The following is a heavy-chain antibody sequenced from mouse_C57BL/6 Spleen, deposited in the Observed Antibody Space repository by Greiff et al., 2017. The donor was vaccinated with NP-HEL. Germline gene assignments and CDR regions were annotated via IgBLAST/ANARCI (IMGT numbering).Heavy chain of an antibody. CDR2: IYPGDGDT. CDR1: GYAFSSYW. CDR3: ARSDYGSSYPFAY. J-gene: IGHJ3*01. D-gene: IGHD1-1*01. V-gene: IGHV1-80*01. Sequence: VQLQQSGAELVKPGASVKISCKASGYAFSSYWMNWVKQRPGKGLEWIGQIYPGDGDTNYNGKFKGKATLTADKSSSTAYMQRSSLTSEDSAVYFCARSDYGSSYPFAYWGQGTLVTVS.